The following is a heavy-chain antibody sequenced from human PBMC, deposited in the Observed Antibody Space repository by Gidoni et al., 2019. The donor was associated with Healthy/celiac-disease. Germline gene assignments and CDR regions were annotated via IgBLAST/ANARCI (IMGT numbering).Heavy chain of an antibody. V-gene: IGHV3-23*01. Sequence: EVQLLESGGGLVQPGGSLRLSCAASGFTFSSYAMSWVRQAPGKGLEWVSAISGSGGSTYYADSVKGRFTISRDNSKNTLYLQMNSLRAEDTAVYYCAKDREPTVTTLYYYYGMDVWGQGTTVTVSS. CDR3: AKDREPTVTTLYYYYGMDV. J-gene: IGHJ6*02. CDR2: ISGSGGST. D-gene: IGHD4-17*01. CDR1: GFTFSSYA.